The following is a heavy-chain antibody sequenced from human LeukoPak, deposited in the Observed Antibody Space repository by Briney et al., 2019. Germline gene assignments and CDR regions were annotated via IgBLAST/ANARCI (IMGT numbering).Heavy chain of an antibody. Sequence: ASVKVSCKASGYTFTSYGISWVRQAPGQGLEWMGRIIPILGIANYAQKFQGRVTITADKSTSTAYMELSSLRSEDTAVYYCAILTGRKGIDYWGQGTLVTVSS. J-gene: IGHJ4*02. CDR1: GYTFTSYG. CDR2: IIPILGIA. V-gene: IGHV1-69*04. D-gene: IGHD3-9*01. CDR3: AILTGRKGIDY.